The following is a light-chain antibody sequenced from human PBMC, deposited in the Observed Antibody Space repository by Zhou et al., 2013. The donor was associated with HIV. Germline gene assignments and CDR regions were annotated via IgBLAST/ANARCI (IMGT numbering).Light chain of an antibody. CDR3: QQYGGSPRT. CDR1: QSVSRSY. Sequence: EIVLTQSPGTLSLSPGERATLSCGASQSVSRSYLAWYQQKPGQAPRLLIYGVSSRATGIPDRFSGSGSGTDFTLTISRLEPEDFAVYYCQQYGGSPRTFGQGTKVEIK. V-gene: IGKV3-20*01. CDR2: GVS. J-gene: IGKJ1*01.